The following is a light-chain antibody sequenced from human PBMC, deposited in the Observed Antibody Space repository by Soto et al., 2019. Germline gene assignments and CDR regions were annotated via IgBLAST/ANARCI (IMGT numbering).Light chain of an antibody. Sequence: EFVLTQSPGTLSLSPGERATLSCRASQSVSSSYLAWYQQKPGQAPRLLIYGASTRATGIPARFSGSGSGTEFTLTISSLQSEDFAVYYCQQYNNWPWTFGQGTKVDIK. CDR2: GAS. CDR3: QQYNNWPWT. J-gene: IGKJ1*01. CDR1: QSVSSSY. V-gene: IGKV3-15*01.